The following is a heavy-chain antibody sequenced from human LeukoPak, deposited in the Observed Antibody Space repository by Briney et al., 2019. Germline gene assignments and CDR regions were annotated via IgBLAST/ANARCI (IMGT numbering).Heavy chain of an antibody. CDR2: IKGDGSST. CDR1: GFTFSTYW. Sequence: AGGSLRLSCAASGFTFSTYWMHWVRHAPGKGLVWVSRIKGDGSSTSYADSVKGRFTISRDNDKNTLYLQMNSLRGEDTAVYYCVGDPDYGGYSRFDYWGQGTLVTVSS. D-gene: IGHD4-23*01. J-gene: IGHJ4*02. CDR3: VGDPDYGGYSRFDY. V-gene: IGHV3-74*01.